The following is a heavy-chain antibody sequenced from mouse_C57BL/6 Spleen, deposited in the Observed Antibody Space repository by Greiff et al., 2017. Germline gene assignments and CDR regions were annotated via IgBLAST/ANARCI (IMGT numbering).Heavy chain of an antibody. J-gene: IGHJ2*01. Sequence: QVQLQQPGAELVKPGASVKLSCKASGYTFTSYWMHWVKQRPGQGLEWIGMIHPNSGSTNYNEKFKSKATLTVDKSSSTAYMQLSSLTSEDSAVYYCAENWDDGGFDYWGQGTTLTVSS. V-gene: IGHV1-64*01. D-gene: IGHD4-1*01. CDR1: GYTFTSYW. CDR2: IHPNSGST. CDR3: AENWDDGGFDY.